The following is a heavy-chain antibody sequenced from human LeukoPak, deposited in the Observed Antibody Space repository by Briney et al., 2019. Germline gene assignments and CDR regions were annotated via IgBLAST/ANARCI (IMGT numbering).Heavy chain of an antibody. Sequence: SETLSLTCAVSGGSISSSLYHWGWIRQPPGKGLEWIGNIYYTGNTNYSPSLKSRLTISIDTSRSQFSLKLTSVTAADTAVYYCARRGGDFHTGIVFDNWGQGSLVTVSS. D-gene: IGHD1-14*01. J-gene: IGHJ4*02. V-gene: IGHV4-39*07. CDR3: ARRGGDFHTGIVFDN. CDR2: IYYTGNT. CDR1: GGSISSSLYH.